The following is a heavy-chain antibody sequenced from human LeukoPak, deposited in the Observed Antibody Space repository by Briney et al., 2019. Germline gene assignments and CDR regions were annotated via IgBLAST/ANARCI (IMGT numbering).Heavy chain of an antibody. J-gene: IGHJ1*01. V-gene: IGHV1-18*01. D-gene: IGHD1-26*01. CDR1: GYTFTTYG. CDR3: ARDQMGGSYYGYFQH. CDR2: ISAYNGNT. Sequence: ASVKVSCKASGYTFTTYGISWVQQAPGQGLEWMGWISAYNGNTKYAQKLQGRVTMTTDTSTSTAYMDLKSLRSDDTAVYYCARDQMGGSYYGYFQHWGQGTLVTVSS.